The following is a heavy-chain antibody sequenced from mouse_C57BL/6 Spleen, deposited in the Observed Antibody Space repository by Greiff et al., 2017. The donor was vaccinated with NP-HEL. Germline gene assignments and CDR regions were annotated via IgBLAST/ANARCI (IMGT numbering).Heavy chain of an antibody. J-gene: IGHJ2*01. Sequence: QVQLQQPGAELVRPGSSVKLSCKASGYTFTSYWMDWVKQRPGQGLEWIGNIYPSDSETHYNQKFKDKATLTVDKSSSTAYMQLSSLTSEDSAVYYWARSGVLRIYYFDYWGQGTTLTVSS. CDR3: ARSGVLRIYYFDY. CDR1: GYTFTSYW. CDR2: IYPSDSET. D-gene: IGHD1-1*01. V-gene: IGHV1-61*01.